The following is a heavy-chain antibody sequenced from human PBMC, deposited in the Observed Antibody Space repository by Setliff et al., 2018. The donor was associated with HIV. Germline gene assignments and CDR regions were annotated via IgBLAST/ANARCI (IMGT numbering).Heavy chain of an antibody. CDR3: ARDHQTMLWLDY. CDR1: GYTFTSYY. CDR2: IIPILGTE. V-gene: IGHV1-69*10. D-gene: IGHD2-21*01. Sequence: SVKVSCKASGYTFTSYYMHWVRQAPGQGFEWMGGIIPILGTEKYAQKFHGRVTLTADMSTNTAYMELRSLTSGDTAVYYCARDHQTMLWLDYWGQGTLVTVSS. J-gene: IGHJ4*02.